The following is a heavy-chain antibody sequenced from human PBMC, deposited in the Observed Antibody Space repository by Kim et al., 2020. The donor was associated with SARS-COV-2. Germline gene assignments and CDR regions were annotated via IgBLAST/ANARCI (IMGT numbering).Heavy chain of an antibody. CDR1: GINFRCNR. CDR3: ARGDLGLDV. V-gene: IGHV3-48*04. J-gene: IGHJ6*02. D-gene: IGHD2-21*02. Sequence: GGSLRLSCVASGINFRCNRMSWVRQPPGKGLQWVSHIRGNGSGIDYADSVKGRFTIFRDNAQNSLYLQMNSLRVDDTAVYYCARGDLGLDVWGERTTVT. CDR2: IRGNGSGI.